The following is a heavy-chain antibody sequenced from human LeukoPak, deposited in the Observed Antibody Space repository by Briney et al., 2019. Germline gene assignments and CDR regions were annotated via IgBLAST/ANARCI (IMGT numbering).Heavy chain of an antibody. CDR1: GFTFSSYS. J-gene: IGHJ3*02. CDR3: ARGGRYSSPWGAFDI. CDR2: ISSSSSTI. D-gene: IGHD6-13*01. Sequence: PGGSLRLSCAASGFTFSSYSMNWVRQAPGKGLEWVSYISSSSSTIYYADSVKGRFTISRDNAKNSLYLQLNSLRAEDTAVYYCARGGRYSSPWGAFDIWGQGTMVTVSS. V-gene: IGHV3-48*01.